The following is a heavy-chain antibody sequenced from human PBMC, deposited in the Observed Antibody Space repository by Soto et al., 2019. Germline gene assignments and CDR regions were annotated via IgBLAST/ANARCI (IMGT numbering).Heavy chain of an antibody. Sequence: GESLKISCKASGYSFSTHWIAWVRQMPGKGLEWMGIIYPGDSDTRYSPSFQGQVTISADKSINTAYLQWSSLRASDNAMYYCARYGTTGTTLWLDPWGQGTLVTVSS. CDR2: IYPGDSDT. CDR1: GYSFSTHW. V-gene: IGHV5-51*01. J-gene: IGHJ5*01. CDR3: ARYGTTGTTLWLDP. D-gene: IGHD1-1*01.